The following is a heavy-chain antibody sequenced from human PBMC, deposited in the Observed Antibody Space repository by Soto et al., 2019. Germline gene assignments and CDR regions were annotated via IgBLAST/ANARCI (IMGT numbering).Heavy chain of an antibody. CDR2: ISSSGSTI. D-gene: IGHD2-2*01. J-gene: IGHJ5*02. CDR3: ARDHIVVVPAASRTPFGHMPQTTNWFDP. V-gene: IGHV3-11*01. Sequence: GGSLRLSCAASGFTFSDYYMSWIRQAPGKGLEWVSYISSSGSTIYYADSVKGRFTISRDNAKNSLYLQMNSLRAEDTAVYYCARDHIVVVPAASRTPFGHMPQTTNWFDPWGQGTLVTVSS. CDR1: GFTFSDYY.